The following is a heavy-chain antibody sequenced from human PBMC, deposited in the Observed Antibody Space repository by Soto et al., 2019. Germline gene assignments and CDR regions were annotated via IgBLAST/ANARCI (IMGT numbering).Heavy chain of an antibody. V-gene: IGHV3-20*03. CDR2: T. Sequence: TGYADSVKGRFTISRDNAKNSLYLEMNGLRAEDTAFYYCARDHRWGYDYGDYGDSWGQGTLVTVSS. CDR3: ARDHRWGYDYGDYGDS. J-gene: IGHJ1*01. D-gene: IGHD4-17*01.